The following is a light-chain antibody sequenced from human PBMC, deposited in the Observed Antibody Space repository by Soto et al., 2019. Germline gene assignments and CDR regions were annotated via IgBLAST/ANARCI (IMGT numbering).Light chain of an antibody. Sequence: DIVMTQSPLSLPVTPGEPASISCRSSQSLLHSNGYNYLDWFLQKPGQSPQVLIYLGSNRASGVPDRFRGSGSGTDFTLKISRVEAEDVGVYYCMQALQTPWTFGQGTKVDIK. CDR1: QSLLHSNGYNY. CDR2: LGS. CDR3: MQALQTPWT. V-gene: IGKV2-28*01. J-gene: IGKJ1*01.